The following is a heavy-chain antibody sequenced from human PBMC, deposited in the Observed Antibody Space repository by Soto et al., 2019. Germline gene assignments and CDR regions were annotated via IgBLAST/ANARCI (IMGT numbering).Heavy chain of an antibody. V-gene: IGHV1-69*01. D-gene: IGHD2-2*02. CDR1: GGTFSSYA. J-gene: IGHJ6*02. CDR3: ARAVCSSTSCYRSAYGMDV. CDR2: IIPIFGTA. Sequence: QVQPVQSGAEVKKPGSSVKVSCKASGGTFSSYAISWVRQAPGQGLEWMGGIIPIFGTANYAQKFQGRVTITADESTSTAYMELSSLRSEDTAVYYCARAVCSSTSCYRSAYGMDVWGQGTTVTVSS.